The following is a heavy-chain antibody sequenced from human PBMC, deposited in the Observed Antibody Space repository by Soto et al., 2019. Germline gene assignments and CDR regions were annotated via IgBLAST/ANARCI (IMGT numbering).Heavy chain of an antibody. CDR2: IIPILGIA. V-gene: IGHV1-69*02. D-gene: IGHD4-17*01. J-gene: IGHJ2*01. CDR3: ARGKMTTVTTLGWYFDL. CDR1: GGTFSSYT. Sequence: QVQLVQSGAEVQKPGSSVKVSCKASGGTFSSYTISWVRQAPGQGLEWMGRIIPILGIANYAQKFQGRVTITADKSTSTAYMELSSLRSEDTAVYYCARGKMTTVTTLGWYFDLWGRGTLVTVSS.